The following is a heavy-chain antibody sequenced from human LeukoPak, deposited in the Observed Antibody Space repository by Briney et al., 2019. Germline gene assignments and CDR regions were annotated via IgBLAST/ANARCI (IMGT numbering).Heavy chain of an antibody. D-gene: IGHD2-2*01. CDR3: ARHYLSDGILSTFDP. CDR1: GGSISSSPYY. J-gene: IGHJ5*02. V-gene: IGHV4-39*01. Sequence: SETLSLTCTVSGGSISSSPYYWGWIRQPPGKGLEWIGTIYYRGSTYSNPSLNSRVTLSLDTSKNQFSLRLRSVTAADTALYYCARHYLSDGILSTFDPWGQGTLVTVSS. CDR2: IYYRGST.